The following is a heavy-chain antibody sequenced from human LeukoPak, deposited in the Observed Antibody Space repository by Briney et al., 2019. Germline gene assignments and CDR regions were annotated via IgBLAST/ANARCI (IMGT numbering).Heavy chain of an antibody. V-gene: IGHV1-8*01. CDR3: ARQGRFRGVSQPYFDL. Sequence: ASVKVSCKASGYTFSNYDFIWVRQATGQGLEWMGWLNSDSGNSGSAQKFQGRLTMTRNTSTRTAQMELSSLRSEDTAVYYCARQGRFRGVSQPYFDLWGQGTLIIVSS. J-gene: IGHJ4*02. CDR1: GYTFSNYD. CDR2: LNSDSGNS. D-gene: IGHD3-10*01.